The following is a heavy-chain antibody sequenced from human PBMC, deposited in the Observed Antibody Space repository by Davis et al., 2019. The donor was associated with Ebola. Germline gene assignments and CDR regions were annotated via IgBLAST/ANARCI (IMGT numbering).Heavy chain of an antibody. CDR2: IYYTGST. V-gene: IGHV4-59*08. D-gene: IGHD3-16*01. J-gene: IGHJ5*02. Sequence: MPSETLSLTCTVSGGSINNYYWSWNRQAPGKGLEWIGFIYYTGSTSHSPSLKSRVTISVNTSKNQFSLRLSSVTAADTAVYYCARHAYHFDLWGQGTLVTVSS. CDR1: GGSINNYY. CDR3: ARHAYHFDL.